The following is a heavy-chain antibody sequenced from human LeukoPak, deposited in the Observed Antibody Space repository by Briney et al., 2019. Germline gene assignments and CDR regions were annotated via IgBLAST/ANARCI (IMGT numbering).Heavy chain of an antibody. CDR1: GFTFSSYS. CDR2: INHSGST. D-gene: IGHD3-22*01. J-gene: IGHJ3*02. Sequence: GSLRLSCAASGFTFSSYSMNWVRQAPGKGLEWIGEINHSGSTNYNPSLKSRVTISVDTSKNQFSLKLSSVTAADTAVYYCARGSPGRRVVITPFRAFDIWGQGTMVTVSS. CDR3: ARGSPGRRVVITPFRAFDI. V-gene: IGHV4-34*01.